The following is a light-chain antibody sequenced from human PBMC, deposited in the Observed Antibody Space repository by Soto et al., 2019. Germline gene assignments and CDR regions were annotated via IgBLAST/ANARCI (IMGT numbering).Light chain of an antibody. V-gene: IGLV2-14*01. J-gene: IGLJ1*01. CDR3: SSYTSSSTPYV. Sequence: QPALTQPASVSGSPGQSITISCTGTSSDVGGYNYVSWYQQHPGKAPKLMIYEVTHRPSGVSNRFSGSKSGNTASLTISGLQAEDEADYYCSSYTSSSTPYVFGTGTKVTVL. CDR1: SSDVGGYNY. CDR2: EVT.